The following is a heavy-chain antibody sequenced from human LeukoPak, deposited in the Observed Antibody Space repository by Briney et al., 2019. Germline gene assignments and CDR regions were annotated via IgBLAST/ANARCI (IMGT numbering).Heavy chain of an antibody. CDR3: ATTALYSQIDY. CDR2: ISSSGSTI. V-gene: IGHV3-48*04. CDR1: GFKFSSYS. D-gene: IGHD6-13*01. Sequence: GGSLRLSCAASGFKFSSYSMKWVRQAPGKGLEWVSYISSSGSTIYYADSVKGRFTISRDNAKNSLYLQMNSLRAEDTAVYYCATTALYSQIDYWGQGTLVTVSS. J-gene: IGHJ4*02.